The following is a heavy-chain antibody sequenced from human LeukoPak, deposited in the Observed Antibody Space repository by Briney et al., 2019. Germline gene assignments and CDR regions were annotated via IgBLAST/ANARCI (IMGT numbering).Heavy chain of an antibody. CDR3: ARDYGGIVGATVIFDY. J-gene: IGHJ4*02. V-gene: IGHV1-18*01. Sequence: GSVRLSCKASGYTFTSYGISWVRQAPGQGLEWMGWISAYNGNTNYAQMLRGRVTMTTDTSTSTAYMELRSLRSDDTAVYYCARDYGGIVGATVIFDYWGQGTLVTVSS. D-gene: IGHD1-26*01. CDR1: GYTFTSYG. CDR2: ISAYNGNT.